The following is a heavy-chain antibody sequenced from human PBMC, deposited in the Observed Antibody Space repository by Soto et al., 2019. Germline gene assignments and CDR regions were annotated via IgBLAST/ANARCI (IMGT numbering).Heavy chain of an antibody. D-gene: IGHD2-2*01. J-gene: IGHJ3*02. CDR1: GFTFSSYG. Sequence: ESGGGVVQPGRSLRLSCAASGFTFSSYGMHWVRQAPGKGLEWVAVIWYDGSNKYYADSVKGRFTISRDNSKNTLYLQMNSLRAEDTAVYYCARDGAGKYCSSTSCYPDIWGQGTMVTVSS. V-gene: IGHV3-33*01. CDR3: ARDGAGKYCSSTSCYPDI. CDR2: IWYDGSNK.